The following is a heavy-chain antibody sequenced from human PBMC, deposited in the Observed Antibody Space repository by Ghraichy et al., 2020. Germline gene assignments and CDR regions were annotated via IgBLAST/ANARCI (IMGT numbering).Heavy chain of an antibody. Sequence: GESLNISCAASGFTFSSYAMSWVRQAPGKGLEWVSVISYSGGTTYDADSVKGRFTISRDNSKNTLYLQMNSLRAEDTAVYYCAKVRVEGYCSSTSCTTFDYWGQGTLVTVSS. V-gene: IGHV3-23*01. J-gene: IGHJ4*02. D-gene: IGHD2-2*01. CDR2: ISYSGGTT. CDR3: AKVRVEGYCSSTSCTTFDY. CDR1: GFTFSSYA.